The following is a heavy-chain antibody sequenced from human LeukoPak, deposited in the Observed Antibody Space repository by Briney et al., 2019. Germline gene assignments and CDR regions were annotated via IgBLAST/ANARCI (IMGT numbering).Heavy chain of an antibody. J-gene: IGHJ2*01. V-gene: IGHV4-59*01. Sequence: SETLSLTCTVSGGSISSYYWSWIRQPPGKGLEWIGYIYYSGSTNYNPSLKSRVTISVATSKNQFSLKLSSVTAADTAVYYCARLDYYGSGSYYSDYYFDLWGRGTLVTVSS. CDR1: GGSISSYY. CDR3: ARLDYYGSGSYYSDYYFDL. D-gene: IGHD3-10*01. CDR2: IYYSGST.